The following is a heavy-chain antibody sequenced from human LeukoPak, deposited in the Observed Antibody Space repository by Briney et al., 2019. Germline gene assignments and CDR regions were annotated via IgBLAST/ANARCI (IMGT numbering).Heavy chain of an antibody. CDR2: INAGDGDT. CDR3: ARTAGRTFDY. D-gene: IGHD6-6*01. Sequence: ASVKVSCKASGYTFTTYAIHWVRQAPGQRLEWMGWINAGDGDTKYSQKFHDRVTITRDTSANTVYMELSSLRFEDTAVYYCARTAGRTFDYWGQGTLVTVSS. V-gene: IGHV1-3*01. J-gene: IGHJ4*02. CDR1: GYTFTTYA.